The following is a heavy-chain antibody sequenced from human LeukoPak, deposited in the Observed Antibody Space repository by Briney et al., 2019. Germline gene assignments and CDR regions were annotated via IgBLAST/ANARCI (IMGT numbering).Heavy chain of an antibody. V-gene: IGHV4-39*07. Sequence: SETLSLTCTVSGGSISSSSYYWGWIRQPPGEGLEWIGSIYYSGSTYYNPSLKSRVTISVDTSKNQFSLKLSSVTAADTAVYYCARDNGDLAAAGSPQTSNWFDPWGQGTLVTVSS. J-gene: IGHJ5*02. CDR2: IYYSGST. CDR3: ARDNGDLAAAGSPQTSNWFDP. CDR1: GGSISSSSYY. D-gene: IGHD6-13*01.